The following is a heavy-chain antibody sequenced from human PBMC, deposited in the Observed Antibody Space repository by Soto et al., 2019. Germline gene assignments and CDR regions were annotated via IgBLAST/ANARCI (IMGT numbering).Heavy chain of an antibody. V-gene: IGHV4-34*01. Sequence: QVQLQQWGAGLLKPSETLSLTCAVYGGSFSGYYWSWIRQPPGKGLEWIGAINHSGSTNYNPSLKSRVTISVDTSKNQFSLKLSSVTAADTAVYYCARGGGRMTTVTTRGRGGHDYWGQGTLVTVSS. CDR1: GGSFSGYY. CDR3: ARGGGRMTTVTTRGRGGHDY. J-gene: IGHJ4*02. D-gene: IGHD4-4*01. CDR2: INHSGST.